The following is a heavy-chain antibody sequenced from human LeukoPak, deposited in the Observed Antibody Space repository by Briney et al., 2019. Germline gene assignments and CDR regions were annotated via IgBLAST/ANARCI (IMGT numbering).Heavy chain of an antibody. Sequence: SETLSLTCAVYGGPFSGYYWSWIRQPPGKGLEWMGEINHSGSTNYNPSLKNRVTISVDTSKNQFSLKRSSVTAADTAVYYCARKLRLYNWFDPWGEGTLVTVSS. V-gene: IGHV4-34*01. CDR2: INHSGST. CDR3: ARKLRLYNWFDP. D-gene: IGHD3-3*01. J-gene: IGHJ5*02. CDR1: GGPFSGYY.